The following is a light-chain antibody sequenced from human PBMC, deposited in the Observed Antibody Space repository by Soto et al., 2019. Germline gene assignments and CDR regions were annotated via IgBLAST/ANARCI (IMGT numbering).Light chain of an antibody. CDR3: QQYKSYSPRT. CDR1: QTISNW. Sequence: DIQMTQSPSTLSASVGDRVTISCRASQTISNWLAWYQQKPGKAPKLLISDASRLESGVPSRFSGGGSGTEFTLTISDLQPDDFATYYCQQYKSYSPRTFGQGTKVDI. J-gene: IGKJ1*01. V-gene: IGKV1-5*01. CDR2: DAS.